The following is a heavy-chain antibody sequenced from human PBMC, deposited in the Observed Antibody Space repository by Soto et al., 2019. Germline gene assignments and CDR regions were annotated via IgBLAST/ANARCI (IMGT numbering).Heavy chain of an antibody. J-gene: IGHJ6*02. D-gene: IGHD4-17*01. CDR2: ISSSSSYI. V-gene: IGHV3-21*01. CDR1: GFTFSSYS. CDR3: ARDPGLRNHGDYVFYYYYYGMDV. Sequence: GSLRLSCAASGFTFSSYSMNWVRQAPGKGLEWVSSISSSSSYIYYADSVKGRFTISRDNAKNSLYLQMNSLRAEDTAVYYCARDPGLRNHGDYVFYYYYYGMDVWGQGTTVTVSS.